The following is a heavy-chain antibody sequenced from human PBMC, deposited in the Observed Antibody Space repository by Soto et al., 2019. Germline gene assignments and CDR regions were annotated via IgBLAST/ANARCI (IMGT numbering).Heavy chain of an antibody. J-gene: IGHJ4*02. V-gene: IGHV1-18*01. Sequence: GASVKVACTASGYTFTSYGISWVRQAPGQGLEWMGWISAYNGNTNYAQKLQGRVTMTTDTSTSTAYMELRSLRSDDTAVYYCARRSIVGVLDYWGQGTLVTVSS. D-gene: IGHD1-26*01. CDR2: ISAYNGNT. CDR1: GYTFTSYG. CDR3: ARRSIVGVLDY.